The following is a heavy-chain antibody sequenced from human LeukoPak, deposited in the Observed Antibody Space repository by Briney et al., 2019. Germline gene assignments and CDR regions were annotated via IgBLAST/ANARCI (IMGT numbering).Heavy chain of an antibody. V-gene: IGHV4-39*07. D-gene: IGHD5-12*01. CDR1: GGSISSSSYY. CDR3: ARDYSGYDDYRRDY. J-gene: IGHJ4*02. Sequence: PSETLSLTCTVSGGSISSSSYYWGWIRQPPGKGLEWIGSIYYSGSTYYNPSLKSRVTISVDTSKNQFSLKLSSVTAADTAVYYCARDYSGYDDYRRDYWGQGTLVTVSS. CDR2: IYYSGST.